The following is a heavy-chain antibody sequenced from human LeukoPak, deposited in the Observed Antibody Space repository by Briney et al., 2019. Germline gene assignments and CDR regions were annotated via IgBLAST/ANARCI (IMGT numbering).Heavy chain of an antibody. CDR2: ISSSSNYI. V-gene: IGHV3-21*01. CDR3: AGGSSWYLDY. CDR1: GFTFSSYS. D-gene: IGHD6-13*01. Sequence: GGSLRLSCAASGFTFSSYSMNWVRQAPGKGLEWVSSISSSSNYIYYADSVKGRFTISRDNAKNSLYLQMDSLRAEDTAVYYCAGGSSWYLDYWGQGTLVTVSS. J-gene: IGHJ4*02.